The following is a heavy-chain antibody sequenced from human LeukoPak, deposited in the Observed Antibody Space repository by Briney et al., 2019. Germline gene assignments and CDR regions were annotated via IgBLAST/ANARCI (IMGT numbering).Heavy chain of an antibody. D-gene: IGHD4-11*01. V-gene: IGHV4-31*03. J-gene: IGHJ6*02. CDR1: GGSISSGGYY. CDR2: IYYSGST. Sequence: NPSETLSLTCTVSGGSISSGGYYWSWIRQHPGKGLEWIGYIYYSGSTNYNPSLKSRVTMAVDTSKNQFSLKLSSVTAADTAVYYCAREWDYNNQPSYGMDVWGQGTTVAVSS. CDR3: AREWDYNNQPSYGMDV.